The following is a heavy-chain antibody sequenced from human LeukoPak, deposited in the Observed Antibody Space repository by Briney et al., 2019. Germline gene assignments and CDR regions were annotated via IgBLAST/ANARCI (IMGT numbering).Heavy chain of an antibody. CDR2: IYYSGST. J-gene: IGHJ6*02. V-gene: IGHV4-30-4*01. D-gene: IGHD3-16*01. CDR1: GGSISSGDYY. Sequence: SETLSLTCTVSGGSISSGDYYWSWIRQPPGKGLEWIGYIYYSGSTYYNPSLKSRVTISVDTSKDQFSLKLSSVTAADTAVYYCARDPGGGMDVWGQGTTVTVSS. CDR3: ARDPGGGMDV.